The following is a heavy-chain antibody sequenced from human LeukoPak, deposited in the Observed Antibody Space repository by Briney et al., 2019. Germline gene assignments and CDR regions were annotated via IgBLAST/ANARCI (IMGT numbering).Heavy chain of an antibody. CDR1: GLTFSTYW. CDR2: ISSSSSTI. D-gene: IGHD3-22*01. Sequence: GGYLRLSCEVSGLTFSTYWMTWVRQAPGKGLEWLSYISSSSSTIYYADSVKGRFTISRDNAKNSVYLQMNSLRAEDTAVYYCARVWSSGYTKDYWGQGTLVTVSS. V-gene: IGHV3-48*04. J-gene: IGHJ4*02. CDR3: ARVWSSGYTKDY.